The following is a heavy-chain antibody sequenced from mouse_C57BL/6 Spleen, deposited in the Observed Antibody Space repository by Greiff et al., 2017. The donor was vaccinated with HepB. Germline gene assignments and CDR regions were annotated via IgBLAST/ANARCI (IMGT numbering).Heavy chain of an antibody. CDR1: GYTFTDYN. J-gene: IGHJ2*01. CDR3: ARWDGLLKDFDY. D-gene: IGHD2-14*01. Sequence: VQLQQSGPELVKPGASVKIPCKASGYTFTDYNMDWVKQSHGKSLEWIGDINPNTGGTIYNQKFKGKATLTVDKSSSTAYMELRSLTSEDTAVYYCARWDGLLKDFDYWGQGTTLTVSS. V-gene: IGHV1-18*01. CDR2: INPNTGGT.